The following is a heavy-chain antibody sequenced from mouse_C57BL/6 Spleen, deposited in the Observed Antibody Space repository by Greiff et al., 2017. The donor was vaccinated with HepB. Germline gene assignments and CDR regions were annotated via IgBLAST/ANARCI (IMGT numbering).Heavy chain of an antibody. CDR3: ARQAITTVVATGYYFDY. CDR2: ISSGGSYT. J-gene: IGHJ2*01. V-gene: IGHV5-6*01. CDR1: GFTFSSYG. D-gene: IGHD1-1*01. Sequence: EVKLLESGGDLVKPGASLKLSCAASGFTFSSYGMSWVRQTPDKRLEWVATISSGGSYTYYPDSVKGRFTISRDNTKNTLYLQRSSLTSEDTAMYYCARQAITTVVATGYYFDYWGQGTTLTVSS.